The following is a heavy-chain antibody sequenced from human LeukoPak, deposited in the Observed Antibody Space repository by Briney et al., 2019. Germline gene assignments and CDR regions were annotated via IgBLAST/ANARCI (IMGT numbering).Heavy chain of an antibody. D-gene: IGHD2-21*01. Sequence: PGGSLRLSCAASGFIFGHYWMSWVRQAPGKGLEWVANIKEDGTMKFYADSVKGRFTISRDNVKKSLLLQMNSLRAEDMAVYYCARRRVAKDLWGQGTQVTVSS. J-gene: IGHJ4*02. CDR1: GFIFGHYW. V-gene: IGHV3-7*01. CDR3: ARRRVAKDL. CDR2: IKEDGTMK.